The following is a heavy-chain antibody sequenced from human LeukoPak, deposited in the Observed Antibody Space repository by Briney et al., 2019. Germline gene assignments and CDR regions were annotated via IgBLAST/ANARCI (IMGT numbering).Heavy chain of an antibody. CDR3: ARGEGSGSYMSYFDY. D-gene: IGHD3-10*01. CDR2: SNHFGST. J-gene: IGHJ4*02. CDR1: GESFSGYF. V-gene: IGHV4-34*01. Sequence: SETLSLTCAVSGESFSGYFWTWIRQPPGKGLEWIGESNHFGSTDYNPSLKSRVTISVDTSKKQFSLKLSSVTAADTAVYYCARGEGSGSYMSYFDYWGQGGLVTVSS.